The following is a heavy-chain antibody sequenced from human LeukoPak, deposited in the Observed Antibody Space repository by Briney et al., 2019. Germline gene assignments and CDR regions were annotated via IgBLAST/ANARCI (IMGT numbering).Heavy chain of an antibody. J-gene: IGHJ4*02. CDR3: ARGPPYYYDSGGFPRGDHYFDY. Sequence: MPSETLSLTCTVTGVTTTGYVWSWIRQFPGGGLEWIGYVFYEGPTSYNPSLKTRVTISQDTSRTQFSLKLSSVTAADTAVYYCARGPPYYYDSGGFPRGDHYFDYWGQGTLVTVSS. D-gene: IGHD3-22*01. CDR1: GVTTTGYV. V-gene: IGHV4-59*12. CDR2: VFYEGPT.